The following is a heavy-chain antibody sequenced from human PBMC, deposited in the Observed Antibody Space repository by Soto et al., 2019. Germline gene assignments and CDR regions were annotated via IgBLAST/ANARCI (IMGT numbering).Heavy chain of an antibody. CDR3: AKDQARVETPTVGRYYFDS. CDR2: IWNDGSNE. CDR1: GFTFSNYG. Sequence: QVQLVESGGGVVQPGRSLRLSCVASGFTFSNYGMHWVRQAPGEGLEWVGLIWNDGSNEYYADSVKGRFTISRDDSKNTQYLEMHSLRAEDTAVYFSAKDQARVETPTVGRYYFDSWGQGTLVTVSS. V-gene: IGHV3-33*06. J-gene: IGHJ4*02. D-gene: IGHD4-4*01.